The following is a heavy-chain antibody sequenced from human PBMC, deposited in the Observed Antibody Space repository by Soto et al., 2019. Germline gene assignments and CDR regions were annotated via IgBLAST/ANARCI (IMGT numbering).Heavy chain of an antibody. Sequence: ASVKVSCKASGYTFTSYYMHWVRQAPGQGLEWMGRIGAYNGNTNYAQKLQGRVTMTTDTSTSTAYMELRSLRSDDTALYFCARAQYDFWSGYQDESLDYWGQGTLVTVSS. V-gene: IGHV1-18*04. CDR1: GYTFTSYY. D-gene: IGHD3-3*01. CDR3: ARAQYDFWSGYQDESLDY. CDR2: IGAYNGNT. J-gene: IGHJ4*02.